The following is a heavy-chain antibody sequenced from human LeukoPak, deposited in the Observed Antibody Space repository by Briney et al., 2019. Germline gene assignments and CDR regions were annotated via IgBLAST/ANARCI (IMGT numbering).Heavy chain of an antibody. CDR2: ISGSGGST. V-gene: IGHV3-23*01. CDR1: GFTFSSYA. Sequence: GGSLRLSCAASGFTFSSYAMSWVRQAPGKWLEWVSAISGSGGSTYYADSVKGRFTISRDNSKNTLYLQMNSLRAEDTAVYYCAKTPSSSWYPRNHFDYWGQGTLVTVSS. CDR3: AKTPSSSWYPRNHFDY. D-gene: IGHD6-13*01. J-gene: IGHJ4*02.